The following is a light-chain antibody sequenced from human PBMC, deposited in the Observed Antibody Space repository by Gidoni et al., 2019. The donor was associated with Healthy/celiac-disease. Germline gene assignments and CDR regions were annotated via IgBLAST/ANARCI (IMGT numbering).Light chain of an antibody. CDR2: DAS. Sequence: IQMSQSPSTLSASVGDRVTIKCRASQRISSWLAWYQQKPGKAPKLLIYDASRLESGVPSRFSGSGSGTEFPLTIRSLQPDAFATYYCQRYNSYTWTFGQXTKVEIQ. CDR1: QRISSW. V-gene: IGKV1-5*01. J-gene: IGKJ1*01. CDR3: QRYNSYTWT.